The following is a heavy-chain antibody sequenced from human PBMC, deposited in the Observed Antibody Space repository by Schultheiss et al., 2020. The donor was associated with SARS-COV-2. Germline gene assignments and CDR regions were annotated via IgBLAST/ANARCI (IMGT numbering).Heavy chain of an antibody. V-gene: IGHV4-61*01. D-gene: IGHD3-16*01. J-gene: IGHJ4*02. CDR3: ARGTMSMLGGYYFDY. CDR1: GGSISSSSYY. CDR2: IFYRGST. Sequence: SETLSLTCTVSGGSISSSSYYWSWIRKPPGKGLEWIGYIFYRGSTNFNPSLKRRATISVDTSKNQFSLKLTSVTAADTAVYYCARGTMSMLGGYYFDYWGQGSLVTVSS.